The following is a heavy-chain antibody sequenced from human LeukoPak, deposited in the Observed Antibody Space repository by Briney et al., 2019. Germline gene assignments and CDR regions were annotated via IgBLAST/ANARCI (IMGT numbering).Heavy chain of an antibody. CDR3: ARDYSSSSYYYYYYMDV. CDR2: IYSGGST. V-gene: IGHV3-66*01. J-gene: IGHJ6*03. CDR1: GFTVSSNY. Sequence: GGSLRLSCAASGFTVSSNYMSWVRQAPGKGLEWVSVIYSGGSTYYADSVKGRFTISRDNSKNTLYLQMNSLRAEDTAVYYCARDYSSSSYYYYYYMDVWGKGTTVTVSS. D-gene: IGHD6-6*01.